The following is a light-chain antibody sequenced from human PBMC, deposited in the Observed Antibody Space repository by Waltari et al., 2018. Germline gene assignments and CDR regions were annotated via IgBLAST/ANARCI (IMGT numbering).Light chain of an antibody. CDR1: QSVSNF. V-gene: IGKV3-11*01. CDR2: DAS. CDR3: QQRTNWPLT. J-gene: IGKJ4*01. Sequence: EIVLTQSPATLSLSPGERATLSCRASQSVSNFLAWYQQKPGQAPRLLIYDASRRAAGIPARFSGSGSGTDFTLTISRLEPEDLAVFYCQQRTNWPLTFGGGTKLEVK.